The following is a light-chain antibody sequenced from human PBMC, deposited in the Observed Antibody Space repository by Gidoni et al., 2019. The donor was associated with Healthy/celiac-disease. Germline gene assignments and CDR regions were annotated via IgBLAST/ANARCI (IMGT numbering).Light chain of an antibody. J-gene: IGKJ4*01. V-gene: IGKV3-20*01. CDR3: QQYGSSPRLT. Sequence: EIVLTQSPGTLSLSPGERATLSCRARQSVSISYLAWYQQKPGQAPRLLIYGASSRATGIPDRFSGSGSGTDFTLTTSRLEPEDFAVYYCQQYGSSPRLTFGGGTKVEIK. CDR2: GAS. CDR1: QSVSISY.